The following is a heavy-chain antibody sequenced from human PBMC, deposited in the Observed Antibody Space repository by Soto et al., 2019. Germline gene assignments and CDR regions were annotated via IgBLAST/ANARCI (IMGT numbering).Heavy chain of an antibody. CDR1: ALSLSDSG. CDR2: LDQGGGEK. V-gene: IGHV3-7*05. J-gene: IGHJ5*02. Sequence: SLSLSCAVSALSLSDSGKACVRQATGKGQEWVANLDQGGGEKHYGDSVKGRFTLSRDNAKNSLYLQMHSLRAADTAVYYCARGGNSYNPWGQGTLVTVSS. CDR3: ARGGNSYNP. D-gene: IGHD1-1*01.